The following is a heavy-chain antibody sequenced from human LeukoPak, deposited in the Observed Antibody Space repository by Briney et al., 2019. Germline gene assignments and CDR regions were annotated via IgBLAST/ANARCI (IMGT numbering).Heavy chain of an antibody. CDR3: ARSPTYYYDSSGRIYFDY. V-gene: IGHV1-18*01. D-gene: IGHD3-22*01. Sequence: ASVKVSCTASGYTFTSYGISWVRHGPGQGLGWMGWSSANNGNTNYAQKLQGRVSMTTDTSTSTAYMELRSLRSDDTAVYYCARSPTYYYDSSGRIYFDYWGQGTRVTVSS. CDR2: SSANNGNT. J-gene: IGHJ4*02. CDR1: GYTFTSYG.